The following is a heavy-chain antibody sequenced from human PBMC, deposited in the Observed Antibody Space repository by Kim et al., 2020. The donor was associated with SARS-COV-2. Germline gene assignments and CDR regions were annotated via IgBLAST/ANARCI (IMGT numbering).Heavy chain of an antibody. CDR3: SRDPAPLIAAPGTYRFFDY. J-gene: IGHJ4*02. V-gene: IGHV6-1*01. D-gene: IGHD6-13*01. Sequence: SQTLSLTCAISGDNVSSNSVAWNWIRQSPSRGLEWLGRTYYRSKWYNDYAISVKSRISIDPDTSKNQFSLQLNSVTPEDAAVYYCSRDPAPLIAAPGTYRFFDYWGQGTLVTVSS. CDR2: TYYRSKWYN. CDR1: GDNVSSNSVA.